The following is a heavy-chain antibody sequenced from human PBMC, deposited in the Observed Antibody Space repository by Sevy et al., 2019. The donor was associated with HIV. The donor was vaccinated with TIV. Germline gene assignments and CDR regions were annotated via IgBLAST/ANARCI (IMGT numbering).Heavy chain of an antibody. Sequence: EGSLRLSCAASGFTFNTYAMNWVRQAPGKELQWVSGIRGSGGSTYYADSVKGRFTISRDNSKNTLYLQMNSLRAEDTDVYYCAKDYYDSSGYYPMDAFDIWGQGTMVTVSS. CDR2: IRGSGGST. J-gene: IGHJ3*02. V-gene: IGHV3-23*01. D-gene: IGHD3-22*01. CDR3: AKDYYDSSGYYPMDAFDI. CDR1: GFTFNTYA.